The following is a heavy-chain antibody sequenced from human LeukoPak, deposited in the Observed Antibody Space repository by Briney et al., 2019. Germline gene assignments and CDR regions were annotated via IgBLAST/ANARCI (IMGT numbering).Heavy chain of an antibody. J-gene: IGHJ2*01. V-gene: IGHV3-53*01. Sequence: GGSLSLSCAASGFTIATKYMNWVSQAPGKGLEWVSIIYSGATTYYADSVRGRFTISRDTFKNTVLLQMNSLRAEYTAVYFCARLGDHYHWNLDLWGRGTLVTVSS. D-gene: IGHD3-10*01. CDR2: IYSGATT. CDR3: ARLGDHYHWNLDL. CDR1: GFTIATKY.